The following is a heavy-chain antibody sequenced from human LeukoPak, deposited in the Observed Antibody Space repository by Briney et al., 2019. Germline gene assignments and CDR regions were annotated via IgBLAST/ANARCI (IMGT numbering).Heavy chain of an antibody. CDR2: ISQDESNK. CDR3: AREADAFDI. V-gene: IGHV3-30*04. J-gene: IGHJ3*02. CDR1: GFTFRNYV. Sequence: GGSLRLPCAASGFTFRNYVMHWVRQAPGKGLEWVAGISQDESNKYYTDSVKGRFTVSRDNSKNTLYLQMNSLSIEDTAVYYCAREADAFDIWGQGTMVTVS.